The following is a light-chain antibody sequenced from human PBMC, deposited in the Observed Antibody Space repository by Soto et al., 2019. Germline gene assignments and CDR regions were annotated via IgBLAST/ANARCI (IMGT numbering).Light chain of an antibody. J-gene: IGKJ5*01. Sequence: DIQMTQSPSSLSASVGDRVTMTFQASQDINKNLIWYQQKPGKAPKLLIYDASDLETGVPSRFSGSGSGTGFTFTISSPQPEDFATYYCQQYESLPLTFGQGTRLEIK. V-gene: IGKV1-33*01. CDR3: QQYESLPLT. CDR1: QDINKN. CDR2: DAS.